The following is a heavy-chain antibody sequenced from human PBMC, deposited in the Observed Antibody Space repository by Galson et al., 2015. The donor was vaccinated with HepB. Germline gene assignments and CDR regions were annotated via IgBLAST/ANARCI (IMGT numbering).Heavy chain of an antibody. CDR2: IKQDGSEK. J-gene: IGHJ4*02. CDR1: GFTFSIYL. V-gene: IGHV3-7*03. Sequence: SLRLSCAASGFTFSIYLMSWVRQAPGKGLEWEANIKQDGSEKSYVDSVKGRFTISRDNAKNSMYLQMNSLRAEDTAVYYCARFYGFSYFDYWGQGALVTVSS. CDR3: ARFYGFSYFDY. D-gene: IGHD3-10*01.